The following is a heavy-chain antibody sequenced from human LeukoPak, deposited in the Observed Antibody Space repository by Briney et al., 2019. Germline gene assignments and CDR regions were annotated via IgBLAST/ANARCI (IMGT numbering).Heavy chain of an antibody. D-gene: IGHD2-15*01. J-gene: IGHJ4*02. CDR2: INSDGSFT. CDR1: GFDFSSNW. Sequence: GGSLRLSCAASGFDFSSNWMHWVRQAPGKGLVWVSRINSDGSFTNYADSVKGRFTISRDNAKNTLYLQMNSLRAEDTAVYYCAREYGSSRYFDYWGQGTPVTVSS. V-gene: IGHV3-74*01. CDR3: AREYGSSRYFDY.